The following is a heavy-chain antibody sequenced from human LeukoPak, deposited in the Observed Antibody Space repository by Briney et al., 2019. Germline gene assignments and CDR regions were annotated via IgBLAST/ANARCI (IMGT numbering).Heavy chain of an antibody. V-gene: IGHV5-51*01. CDR3: ARRRGGWYYFDY. D-gene: IGHD6-19*01. CDR2: VYPGDSDI. J-gene: IGHJ4*02. Sequence: GESLKISCKGSGYSFTNYWIGWVRQMPGKGLEWMGLVYPGDSDIRYSPSFDGQVTISAARSITTAYLQWSSLKASDTAIYYCARRRGGWYYFDYWGQGTLVTVSS. CDR1: GYSFTNYW.